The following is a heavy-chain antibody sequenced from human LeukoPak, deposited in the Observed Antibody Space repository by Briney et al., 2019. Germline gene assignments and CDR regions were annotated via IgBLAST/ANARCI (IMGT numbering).Heavy chain of an antibody. CDR1: GGSFGGYY. D-gene: IGHD3-22*01. CDR2: INHSGST. J-gene: IGHJ4*02. Sequence: SETLSLTCAVYGGSFGGYYWSWIRQPPGKGLEWIGEINHSGSTNYNPSLKSRVTISVDTSKNQFSLKLSSVTAADTAVYYCARGPPYYDSSARFDYWGQGTLVTVSS. V-gene: IGHV4-34*01. CDR3: ARGPPYYDSSARFDY.